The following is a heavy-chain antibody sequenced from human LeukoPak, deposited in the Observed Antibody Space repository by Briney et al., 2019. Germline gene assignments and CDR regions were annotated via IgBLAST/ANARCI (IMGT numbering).Heavy chain of an antibody. D-gene: IGHD3-3*01. V-gene: IGHV4-31*03. Sequence: SETLSLTCTVSGGSISSGGYYWSWIRQHPGKGLEWIGYIYYSGSTYYNPSLKSRVTISVDTSKNQFSLKLSSVTAADTAVYYCAREYDFWSGAWFDPWGQGTLVTVSS. J-gene: IGHJ5*02. CDR1: GGSISSGGYY. CDR2: IYYSGST. CDR3: AREYDFWSGAWFDP.